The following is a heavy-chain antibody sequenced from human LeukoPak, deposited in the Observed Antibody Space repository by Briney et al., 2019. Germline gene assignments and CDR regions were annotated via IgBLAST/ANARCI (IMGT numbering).Heavy chain of an antibody. CDR2: TYYMSKWSN. CDR3: TRTCRYAMDV. Sequence: SQTLSLTCAISGDSVSSNSVTWDWIRPSPSRGLEWLGRTYYMSKWSNDYAVSVKSRITINPDTSKNQFSLHLHSVTPEDTAVYYCTRTCRYAMDVWGQGTTVTVSS. V-gene: IGHV6-1*01. J-gene: IGHJ6*02. CDR1: GDSVSSNSVT.